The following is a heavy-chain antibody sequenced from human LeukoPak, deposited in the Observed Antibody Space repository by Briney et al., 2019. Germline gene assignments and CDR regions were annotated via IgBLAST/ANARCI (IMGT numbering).Heavy chain of an antibody. J-gene: IGHJ4*02. CDR3: ARLSPVTGSSWQKYFDY. D-gene: IGHD6-13*01. V-gene: IGHV4-34*01. Sequence: SETLSLTCAVYGGSFSGYYWSWIRQPPGKGLEWIGEINHSGSTNYNPSLKSRVTISVDTSKSQFSLKLSSVTAADTAVYYCARLSPVTGSSWQKYFDYWGQGTLVTVSS. CDR1: GGSFSGYY. CDR2: INHSGST.